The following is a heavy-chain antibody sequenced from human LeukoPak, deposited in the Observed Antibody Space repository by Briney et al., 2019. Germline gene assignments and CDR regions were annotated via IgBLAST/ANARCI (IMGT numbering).Heavy chain of an antibody. D-gene: IGHD4/OR15-4a*01. J-gene: IGHJ2*01. Sequence: PGGSLRLSCAASGFPFNRYSMNWVRQAPGEGLEWVSSINSDGIYIYYADSMRGRFTVSRDSVKNLLFLEMNSVTAEDTAVYYCARDGGADYQRDGFFDLWGRGTLVTVSS. V-gene: IGHV3-21*01. CDR2: INSDGIYI. CDR3: ARDGGADYQRDGFFDL. CDR1: GFPFNRYS.